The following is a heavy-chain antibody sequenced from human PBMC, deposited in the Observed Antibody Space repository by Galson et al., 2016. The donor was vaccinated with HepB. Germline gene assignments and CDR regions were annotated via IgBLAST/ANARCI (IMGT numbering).Heavy chain of an antibody. Sequence: SLRLSCAASGFTFSSYAMHWVRQAPGEGLEWVAVIPYDGRNKYYTDSVKGRFTISRDNSKNTLYLQMNSLRTEDTAVYYCAKDWGYCGGDCPVYFDLWGRGTLVTVSS. CDR1: GFTFSSYA. CDR2: IPYDGRNK. V-gene: IGHV3-30*04. J-gene: IGHJ2*01. CDR3: AKDWGYCGGDCPVYFDL. D-gene: IGHD2-21*02.